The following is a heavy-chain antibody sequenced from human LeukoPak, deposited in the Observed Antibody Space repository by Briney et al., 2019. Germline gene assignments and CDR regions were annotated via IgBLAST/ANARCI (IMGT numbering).Heavy chain of an antibody. D-gene: IGHD1-1*01. CDR3: AAGDDFRIDY. Sequence: GGSLRLSCAASGFTFDDYAMHWVRQAPGKGLEWVSGITWNSGIIGYADSVKGRFTISRDSAKYSLYLQMNSLRAEDMAFYYCAAGDDFRIDYWGQGSLVTVSS. J-gene: IGHJ4*02. V-gene: IGHV3-9*03. CDR2: ITWNSGII. CDR1: GFTFDDYA.